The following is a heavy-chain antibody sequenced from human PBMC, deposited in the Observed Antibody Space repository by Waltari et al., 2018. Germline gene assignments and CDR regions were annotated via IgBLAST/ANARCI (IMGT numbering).Heavy chain of an antibody. V-gene: IGHV4-4*07. Sequence: QVQLQASGPGLVQPSEPLSLTCTVSGGSISSSYWSWIRQPAGKGLEWIGRIYTSGSTNYNPTLKSRVTMSVDTSKNQFSLKLSSVTAADTAVYYCARDDVWSGYYHFDYWGQGTLVTVSS. CDR3: ARDDVWSGYYHFDY. CDR2: IYTSGST. D-gene: IGHD3-3*01. J-gene: IGHJ4*02. CDR1: GGSISSSY.